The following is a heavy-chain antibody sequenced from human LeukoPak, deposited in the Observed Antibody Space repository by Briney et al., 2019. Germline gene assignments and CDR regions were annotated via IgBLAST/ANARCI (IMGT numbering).Heavy chain of an antibody. CDR1: GGSFSGYY. CDR3: ARGRWYGFDY. Sequence: SETLSLTCAVYGGSFSGYYWSWIRQPPGKGLEWIGEINHSGSTNYNPSLKSRVTISVDTSKNQFSLKLSSVTAADTAVYYCARGRWYGFDYWGQGTLVTVSS. D-gene: IGHD6-13*01. CDR2: INHSGST. J-gene: IGHJ4*02. V-gene: IGHV4-34*01.